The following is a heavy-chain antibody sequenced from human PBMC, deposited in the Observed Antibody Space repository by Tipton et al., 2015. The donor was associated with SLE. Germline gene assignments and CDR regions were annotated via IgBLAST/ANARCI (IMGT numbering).Heavy chain of an antibody. CDR2: IYPGDSDT. CDR1: GYSFTSYW. V-gene: IGHV5-51*03. Sequence: QSGAEVKKPGESLKISCKVSGYSFTSYWIAWVRQTPGKGLEWMGIIYPGDSDTTYSPSFQGQVTISADKSISAAYLQWSSLKASDTAMYYCASHPMLVVPAAMETAFDIWGEGSMVSVSS. J-gene: IGHJ3*02. CDR3: ASHPMLVVPAAMETAFDI. D-gene: IGHD2-2*01.